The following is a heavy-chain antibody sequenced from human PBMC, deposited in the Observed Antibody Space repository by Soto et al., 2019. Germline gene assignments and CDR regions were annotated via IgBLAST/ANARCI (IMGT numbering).Heavy chain of an antibody. D-gene: IGHD2-2*02. J-gene: IGHJ6*03. V-gene: IGHV1-18*01. CDR2: ISAYNGNT. CDR1: GYTFTSYG. CDR3: ARGYCSSTSCYMNYYYYMDV. Sequence: ASVKVSCKASGYTFTSYGISWVRQAPGQGLEWMGWISAYNGNTNYAQKLQGRVTMTTDTSTSTAYMELRSLRSDDTAVYYCARGYCSSTSCYMNYYYYMDVWGKGTTVTVSS.